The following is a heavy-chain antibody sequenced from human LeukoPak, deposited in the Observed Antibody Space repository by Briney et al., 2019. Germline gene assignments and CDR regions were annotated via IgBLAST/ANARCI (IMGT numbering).Heavy chain of an antibody. D-gene: IGHD6-13*01. J-gene: IGHJ6*04. V-gene: IGHV1-69*04. Sequence: SVKVSCKASGGTFTSYTISWVRQAPGQGLEWMGRIIPILGIANYAQKFQGRVTITADRSTSTAYMELSSLRSEDTAAYDCARDPSKAAGKALDVWGKGTTVTVSS. CDR3: ARDPSKAAGKALDV. CDR2: IIPILGIA. CDR1: GGTFTSYT.